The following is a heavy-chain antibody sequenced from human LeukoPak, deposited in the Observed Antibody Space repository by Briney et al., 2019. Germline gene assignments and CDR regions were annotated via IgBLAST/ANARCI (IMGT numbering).Heavy chain of an antibody. V-gene: IGHV4-59*01. D-gene: IGHD5-12*01. CDR3: ARVGYSGYGYYFDN. CDR2: IYYSGST. Sequence: SEALSLTCTVSGGSISSYYWSWIRQPPGKGLEWIGYIYYSGSTNYNPSLKSRVTLSVDTSKSQFSLKLSSVTAADTAVYYCARVGYSGYGYYFDNWGQGTLVTVSS. J-gene: IGHJ4*02. CDR1: GGSISSYY.